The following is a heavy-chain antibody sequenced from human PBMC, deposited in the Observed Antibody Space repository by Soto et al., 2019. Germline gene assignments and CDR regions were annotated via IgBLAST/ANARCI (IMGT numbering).Heavy chain of an antibody. CDR1: GFTFSGYA. J-gene: IGHJ4*02. CDR2: IGNSGDGT. D-gene: IGHD2-21*01. V-gene: IGHV3-23*01. CDR3: VKDVWDY. Sequence: LRLSCAASGFTFSGYAMNWVRQAPGKGLEWVAVIGNSGDGTHYADSVKGRFTTSRDNSKNTLYLQMESLRAEDTAVYYCVKDVWDYWGQGVLVTVSS.